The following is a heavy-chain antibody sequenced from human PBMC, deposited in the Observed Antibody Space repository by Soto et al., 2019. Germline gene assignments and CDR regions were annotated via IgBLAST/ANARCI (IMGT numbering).Heavy chain of an antibody. CDR3: TTDAYYDFWSGYLRSAFDI. J-gene: IGHJ3*02. CDR2: IKSKTDGGTT. CDR1: GFTFSNAW. Sequence: EVQLVESGGGLVKPGGSLRLSCAASGFTFSNAWMSWVRQAPGKGLEWVGRIKSKTDGGTTDYAAPVKGRFTISRDESKNTLYLQMNSLKTEDTAVYYCTTDAYYDFWSGYLRSAFDIWGQGTMVTVSS. V-gene: IGHV3-15*01. D-gene: IGHD3-3*01.